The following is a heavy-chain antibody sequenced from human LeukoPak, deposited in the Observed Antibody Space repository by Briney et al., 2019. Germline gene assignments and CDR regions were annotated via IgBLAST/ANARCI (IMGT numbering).Heavy chain of an antibody. J-gene: IGHJ4*02. CDR1: GYSFTNYY. CDR3: ATGFRGFDY. V-gene: IGHV1-46*01. D-gene: IGHD3-10*01. CDR2: INPSGGST. Sequence: ASVKVSCKASGYSFTNYYIHWVRQTPGQGLEWMGLINPSGGSTTYPQKFQGRVTMTEDTSTDTAYMELSSLRSEDTAVYYCATGFRGFDYWGQGTLVTVSS.